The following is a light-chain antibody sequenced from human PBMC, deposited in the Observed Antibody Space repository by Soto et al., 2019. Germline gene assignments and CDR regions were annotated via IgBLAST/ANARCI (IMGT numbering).Light chain of an antibody. J-gene: IGKJ2*01. CDR2: CAS. CDR3: QQYGSSPYT. Sequence: EIVLTQYTGTLSLSPGERATLSCRASQSVSSSYLAWYQQKPGQAPRLLIYCASSRATGIPDRFSGSGCGTDFSLAVSRLEPEGFAVYYCQQYGSSPYTFGQGTKLEIK. V-gene: IGKV3-20*01. CDR1: QSVSSSY.